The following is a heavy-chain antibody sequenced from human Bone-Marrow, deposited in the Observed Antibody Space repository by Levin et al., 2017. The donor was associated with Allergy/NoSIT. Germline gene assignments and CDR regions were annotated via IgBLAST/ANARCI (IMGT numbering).Heavy chain of an antibody. CDR1: GGSISSADYY. V-gene: IGHV4-30-4*01. J-gene: IGHJ4*02. D-gene: IGHD3-10*01. Sequence: SQTLSLTCTVSGGSISSADYYWSWIRQPPGEGLEWLGYISYSGSPYYKPSLESRVTISRDTSKNHVSLKLTSVTAADTAVYYCASQKLWFGERYFDYWGQGTLVTVSS. CDR3: ASQKLWFGERYFDY. CDR2: ISYSGSP.